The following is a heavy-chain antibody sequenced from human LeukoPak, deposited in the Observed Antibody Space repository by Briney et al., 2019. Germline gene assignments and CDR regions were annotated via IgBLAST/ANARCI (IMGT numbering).Heavy chain of an antibody. CDR3: ARDSLLWFGELSNDY. CDR2: ISSSSSYI. D-gene: IGHD3-10*01. V-gene: IGHV3-21*01. CDR1: GFTFSSYS. J-gene: IGHJ4*02. Sequence: GGSLRLSCAASGFTFSSYSMNWVRQAPVKGLEWVSSISSSSSYIYYADSVKGRFTISRDNAKNSLYLQMNSLRAEDTAVYYCARDSLLWFGELSNDYWGQGTLVTVSS.